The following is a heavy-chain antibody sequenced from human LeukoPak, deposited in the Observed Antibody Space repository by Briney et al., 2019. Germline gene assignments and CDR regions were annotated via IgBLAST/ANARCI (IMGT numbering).Heavy chain of an antibody. D-gene: IGHD5-24*01. CDR1: GFTFSSYG. CDR3: AKDFRDGYNHPSYYFDS. V-gene: IGHV3-33*06. CDR2: IWYDGSNK. Sequence: GRSLRLSCAASGFTFSSYGMHWVRQAPGKGLEWVAVIWYDGSNKYYADSVKGRFTISRDNSKNTLYLQMNSLRAEDTAVYYCAKDFRDGYNHPSYYFDSWGQGTLVTVSS. J-gene: IGHJ4*02.